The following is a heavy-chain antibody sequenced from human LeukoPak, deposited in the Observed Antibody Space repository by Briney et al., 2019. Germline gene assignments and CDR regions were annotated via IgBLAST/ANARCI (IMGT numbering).Heavy chain of an antibody. V-gene: IGHV3-30*04. D-gene: IGHD2-15*01. Sequence: PGRSLRLSCAASGFTFSGYAMHWVRQAPGKGLEWVAVISYDGSNKYYADSVKGRFTISRDNSKNTLYLQMNSLRAEDTALYYCAKARSMVAATQVAFDIWGQGTMVTVSS. CDR2: ISYDGSNK. CDR3: AKARSMVAATQVAFDI. J-gene: IGHJ3*02. CDR1: GFTFSGYA.